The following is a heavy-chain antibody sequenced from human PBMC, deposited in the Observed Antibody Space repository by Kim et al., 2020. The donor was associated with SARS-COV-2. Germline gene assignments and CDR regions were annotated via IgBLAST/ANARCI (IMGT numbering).Heavy chain of an antibody. D-gene: IGHD6-19*01. J-gene: IGHJ1*01. CDR1: GFTFKDFA. Sequence: GGSLRLSCAASGFTFKDFAMQWVRQRPGKGPEWVARISWDGSLTGYADSVKGRFSISRDNARNSVTLQMRRLTTEDTAFYYCARNEGLNIPVAGIVHWG. V-gene: IGHV3-9*01. CDR3: ARNEGLNIPVAGIVH. CDR2: ISWDGSLT.